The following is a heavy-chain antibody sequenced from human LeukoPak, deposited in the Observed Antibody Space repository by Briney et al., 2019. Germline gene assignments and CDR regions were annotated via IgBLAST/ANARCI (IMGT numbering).Heavy chain of an antibody. CDR1: GGSISSYY. CDR3: ARGAMTTASTFDY. CDR2: IYYSGST. Sequence: SETLSLTCTVSGGSISSYYWSWIRQPPGKGLEWIGYIYYSGSTNYNPSLKSRVTLSVDTSKNQFSLKLSSVTAADTAVYYCARGAMTTASTFDYWGQGTLVTVSS. J-gene: IGHJ4*02. V-gene: IGHV4-59*13. D-gene: IGHD4-11*01.